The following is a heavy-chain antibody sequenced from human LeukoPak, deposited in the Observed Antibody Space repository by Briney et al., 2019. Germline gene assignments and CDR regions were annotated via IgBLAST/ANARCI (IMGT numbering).Heavy chain of an antibody. CDR1: GGSISSGSYY. J-gene: IGHJ4*02. D-gene: IGHD3-10*01. CDR2: IYYSGST. V-gene: IGHV4-39*07. CDR3: AREDLGRGGVLDY. Sequence: SETLSHPRTVSGGSISSGSYYWGWIRHPPWKGLEWSGIIYYSGSTYYNPSLKSRDTISVDKSKNQFSLKLSSVTAADTAGYYCAREDLGRGGVLDYWGQGTLVTVSS.